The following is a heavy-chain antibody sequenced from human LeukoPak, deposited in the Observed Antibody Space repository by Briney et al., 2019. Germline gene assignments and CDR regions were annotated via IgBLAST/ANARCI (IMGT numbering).Heavy chain of an antibody. V-gene: IGHV3-30-3*01. CDR3: ARDDGYSSSWEGY. J-gene: IGHJ4*02. CDR1: GFTFSSYA. CDR2: ISYDGSNK. Sequence: PGRSLRLSCAASGFTFSSYAMHWVRQAPGKGLEWVAVISYDGSNKYYADSVKGRFTISRDNSKNTLYLQMNSLRAEDTAVYYCARDDGYSSSWEGYWGQGTLVTVSS. D-gene: IGHD6-13*01.